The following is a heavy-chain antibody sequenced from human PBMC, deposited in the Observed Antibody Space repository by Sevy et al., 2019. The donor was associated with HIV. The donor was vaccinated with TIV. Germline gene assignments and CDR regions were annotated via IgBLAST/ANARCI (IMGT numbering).Heavy chain of an antibody. Sequence: GESLKISCKASGYKFTTYWIGWARQMPGKGLEWMGMIYPRHSDTRYSPSFQGQVTISADKSIITAYLQWSSLKASDTAMYFCARHVDMTTLIGGLYYFDSWGQGTLVTVSS. CDR3: ARHVDMTTLIGGLYYFDS. V-gene: IGHV5-51*01. D-gene: IGHD4-4*01. CDR2: IYPRHSDT. J-gene: IGHJ4*02. CDR1: GYKFTTYW.